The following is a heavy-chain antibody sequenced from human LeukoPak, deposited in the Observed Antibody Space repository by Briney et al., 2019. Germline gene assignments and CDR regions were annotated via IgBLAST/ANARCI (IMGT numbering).Heavy chain of an antibody. CDR2: TYDRSKWYN. Sequence: SQTLSLTCALSGDIFSSNSAAWNWIRQSPSRGLEGLGRTYDRSKWYNDSAVSVKSRITINPDTSKNQFALRLNSVTPEDTAVYYCARVNWLYGSGWQPFDYWGQGTLVTVSS. D-gene: IGHD6-19*01. CDR1: GDIFSSNSAA. CDR3: ARVNWLYGSGWQPFDY. V-gene: IGHV6-1*01. J-gene: IGHJ4*02.